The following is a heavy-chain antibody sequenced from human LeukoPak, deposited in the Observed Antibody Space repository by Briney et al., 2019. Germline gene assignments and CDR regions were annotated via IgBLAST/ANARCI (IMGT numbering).Heavy chain of an antibody. J-gene: IGHJ4*02. CDR2: IYSSGST. V-gene: IGHV4-4*07. Sequence: PSETLSLTCTVSGGSINSYYWSWIRQPAGKGLEWIGRIYSSGSTNYNPSLKSRVTMSVDTSKNQFSLKLTSVTAADTAVYYCARALYCSSTSCFYFDYWGQGTLVTVSS. CDR1: GGSINSYY. CDR3: ARALYCSSTSCFYFDY. D-gene: IGHD2-2*01.